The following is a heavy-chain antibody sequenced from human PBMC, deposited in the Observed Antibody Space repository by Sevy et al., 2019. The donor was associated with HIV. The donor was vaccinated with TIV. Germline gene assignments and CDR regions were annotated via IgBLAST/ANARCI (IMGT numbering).Heavy chain of an antibody. CDR3: ARDAHYSNYGRANYGMDV. CDR1: GFTFSSYA. J-gene: IGHJ6*02. CDR2: ISYDGSNK. Sequence: GGSLRLSCAASGFTFSSYAMHWVRQAPGKGLEWVAVISYDGSNKYYADSVKGRFTISRDNSKNTLYLQMNSLRAEDTAVYYCARDAHYSNYGRANYGMDVWGQGTTVTVSS. D-gene: IGHD4-4*01. V-gene: IGHV3-30-3*01.